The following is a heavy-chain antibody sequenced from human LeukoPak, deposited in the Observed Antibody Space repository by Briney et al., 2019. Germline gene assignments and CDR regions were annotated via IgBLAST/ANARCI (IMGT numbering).Heavy chain of an antibody. D-gene: IGHD3-22*01. CDR1: GFTFSNFA. Sequence: GGSLRLSCATSGFTFSNFAMHWVRQAPGRGLEWVAFIRYDESNRYYGDSAKGRFTISRDNSKNTLYLQMNSLRGEDTAVYYCAKDRGKYLTWLLEEDFYYYYMDVWGKGITVTVSS. CDR2: IRYDESNR. V-gene: IGHV3-30*02. J-gene: IGHJ6*03. CDR3: AKDRGKYLTWLLEEDFYYYYMDV.